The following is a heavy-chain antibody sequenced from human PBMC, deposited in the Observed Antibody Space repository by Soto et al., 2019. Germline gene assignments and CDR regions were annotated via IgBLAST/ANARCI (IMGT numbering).Heavy chain of an antibody. Sequence: EVQLLESGGGLVQPGGSLRLSCAASGFTFSGYAMSWVRQAPWKGLEWVSAISGSGGSTYYADSVKGRFTISRDNSKNTLYLQMNSLRAEDTAVYYCAKNVWGITIFGGMDVWGQGTTVTVSS. CDR2: ISGSGGST. CDR1: GFTFSGYA. CDR3: AKNVWGITIFGGMDV. D-gene: IGHD3-9*01. J-gene: IGHJ6*02. V-gene: IGHV3-23*01.